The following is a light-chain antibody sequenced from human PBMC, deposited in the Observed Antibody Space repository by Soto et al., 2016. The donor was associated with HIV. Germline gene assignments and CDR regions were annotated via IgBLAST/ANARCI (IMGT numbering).Light chain of an antibody. CDR1: KLGDKY. CDR2: QDD. CDR3: QAWDSSTALYV. V-gene: IGLV3-1*01. Sequence: SYELTQPLSVSVSPGQTASITCSGDKLGDKYASWYQQKPGQSPVVVIYQDDKRPSGMSERFSGFNSGNTATLTISGTQAMDEADYYCQAWDSSTALYVFGTGTKVTVL. J-gene: IGLJ1*01.